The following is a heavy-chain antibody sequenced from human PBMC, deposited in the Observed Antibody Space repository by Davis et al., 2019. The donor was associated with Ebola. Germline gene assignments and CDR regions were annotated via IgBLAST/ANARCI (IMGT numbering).Heavy chain of an antibody. CDR2: ISYDGSNK. Sequence: GESLKISCAASGFTFSSYAMHWVRQAPGKGLEWVAVISYDGSNKYYADSVKGRFTISRDNSKNTLYLQMNSLGAEDTAVYYCAKDGGNSGRKRAFDYWGQGTLVTVSS. CDR3: AKDGGNSGRKRAFDY. D-gene: IGHD6-19*01. CDR1: GFTFSSYA. J-gene: IGHJ4*02. V-gene: IGHV3-30*18.